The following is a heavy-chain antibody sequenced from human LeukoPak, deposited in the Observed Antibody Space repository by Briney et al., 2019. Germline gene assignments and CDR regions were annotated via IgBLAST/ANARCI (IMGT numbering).Heavy chain of an antibody. CDR2: ISSSSSYI. CDR1: GFTFSSYS. CDR3: ARVLYSSGWPPVFDY. J-gene: IGHJ4*02. Sequence: PGGSLRLSCAASGFTFSSYSMNWVRQAPGKGLEWVSSISSSSSYIYYADSVKGRFTISRDNAKNSLYLQMNSLRAEDTAVYYCARVLYSSGWPPVFDYWGQGTLVTVSS. V-gene: IGHV3-21*01. D-gene: IGHD6-19*01.